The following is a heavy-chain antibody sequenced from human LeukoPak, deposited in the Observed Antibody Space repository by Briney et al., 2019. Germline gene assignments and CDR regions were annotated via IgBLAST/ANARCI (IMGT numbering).Heavy chain of an antibody. V-gene: IGHV3-64*01. CDR3: ARGGSIAARPIDY. D-gene: IGHD6-6*01. Sequence: GGSLILSCAASGFTFSSYDMSWVRQAPGKGLEYVSAISSNGGSTYYANSVKGRFTISRDNSKNTLFLQMGSLRAEDMAVYYCARGGSIAARPIDYWGQGTLVTVSS. J-gene: IGHJ4*02. CDR2: ISSNGGST. CDR1: GFTFSSYD.